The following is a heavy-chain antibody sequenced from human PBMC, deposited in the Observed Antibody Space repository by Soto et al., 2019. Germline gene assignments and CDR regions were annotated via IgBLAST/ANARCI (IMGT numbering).Heavy chain of an antibody. CDR3: ARGVTMVRGVIHTPYFDY. V-gene: IGHV4-31*03. D-gene: IGHD3-10*01. Sequence: TSETLSLTCTVSGGNISSGGYYWSWIRQHPGKGLEWIGYIYYSGSTYYNPSLKSRVTISVDTSKNQFSLKLSSVTAADTAVYYCARGVTMVRGVIHTPYFDYWGQGTLVTVSS. J-gene: IGHJ4*02. CDR1: GGNISSGGYY. CDR2: IYYSGST.